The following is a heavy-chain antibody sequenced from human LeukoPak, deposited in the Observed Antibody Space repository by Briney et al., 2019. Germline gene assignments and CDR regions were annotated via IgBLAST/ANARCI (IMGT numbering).Heavy chain of an antibody. CDR1: GFTFSNYA. V-gene: IGHV3-15*01. J-gene: IGHJ4*02. Sequence: PGGSLRHSCAASGFTFSNYAMNWVRQAPGKGLEWVGRIKSKTYGGTADYAAPVKGRFIISRDDSKNTLYLQMNSLKIEDTAVYYCTTVGLSGYFDRSGYYYFDYWSQGTLVTVSS. CDR2: IKSKTYGGTA. D-gene: IGHD3-22*01. CDR3: TTVGLSGYFDRSGYYYFDY.